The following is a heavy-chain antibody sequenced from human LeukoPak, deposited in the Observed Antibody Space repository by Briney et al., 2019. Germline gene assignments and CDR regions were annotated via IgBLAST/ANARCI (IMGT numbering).Heavy chain of an antibody. Sequence: WETLSLTCTVSGGSISSYYWNWIRQPPGKGLEWIGYIYYSGSTNYDPSLKSRVTISVDTSKNQFSLKLTSVTAADTAVYYCARGADSSGYCSIFYFDYWGQGTLVTVSS. CDR2: IYYSGST. V-gene: IGHV4-59*01. CDR1: GGSISSYY. D-gene: IGHD3-22*01. J-gene: IGHJ4*02. CDR3: ARGADSSGYCSIFYFDY.